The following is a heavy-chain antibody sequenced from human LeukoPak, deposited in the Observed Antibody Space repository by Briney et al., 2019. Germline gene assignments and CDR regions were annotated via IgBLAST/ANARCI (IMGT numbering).Heavy chain of an antibody. Sequence: SQTLSLTCTVSGVSISSGDYYWSWIRQPPGKGLEWIGYIYYSGSTYYNPSLKSRVTISVDTSKNQFSLKLSSVTAADTAVYYCARTTYYYDSSGYFAFDIWGQGTMVTVSS. D-gene: IGHD3-22*01. CDR1: GVSISSGDYY. J-gene: IGHJ3*02. V-gene: IGHV4-30-4*01. CDR3: ARTTYYYDSSGYFAFDI. CDR2: IYYSGST.